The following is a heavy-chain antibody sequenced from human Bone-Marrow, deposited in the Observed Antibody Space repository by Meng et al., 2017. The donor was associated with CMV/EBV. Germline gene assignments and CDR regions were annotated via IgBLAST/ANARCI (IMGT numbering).Heavy chain of an antibody. D-gene: IGHD6-19*01. J-gene: IGHJ6*02. CDR2: IGTAGDT. CDR1: GFTFSSYD. Sequence: GGSLRLSCAASGFTFSSYDMHWVRQATGKGLEWVSAIGTAGDTYYPGSVKGRFTISRENAKNSLYLQMNSLRAGDTAVYYCARVGPLYSSGWYFGKDYYGMDVWGQGTTVTASS. V-gene: IGHV3-13*01. CDR3: ARVGPLYSSGWYFGKDYYGMDV.